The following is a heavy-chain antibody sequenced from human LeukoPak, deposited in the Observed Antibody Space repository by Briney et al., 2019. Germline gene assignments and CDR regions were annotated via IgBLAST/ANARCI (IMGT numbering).Heavy chain of an antibody. Sequence: ASVKVSCKASGYTFTSYDINWVRQATGQGLEWMGWMNPNSGNTGYAQEFQGRVTMARNTSISTAYMELSSLRSEDTAVYYCARRTTAIVAPDYWGQGTLVTVSS. J-gene: IGHJ4*02. CDR1: GYTFTSYD. CDR3: ARRTTAIVAPDY. CDR2: MNPNSGNT. D-gene: IGHD5-12*01. V-gene: IGHV1-8*01.